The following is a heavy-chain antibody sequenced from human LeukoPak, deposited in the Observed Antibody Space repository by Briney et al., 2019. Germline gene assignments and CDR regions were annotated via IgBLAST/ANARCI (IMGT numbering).Heavy chain of an antibody. Sequence: GGSLRLSCAASGFTFSRYWMHWVRQAPGEGLVWVSRISGDGSSIDYADSVKGRFAISRDNAKDTLYLQMNTLRAEDSAVYYCARAQDHYYGSGGGHWGQGTLVTVSS. CDR1: GFTFSRYW. CDR3: ARAQDHYYGSGGGH. CDR2: ISGDGSSI. D-gene: IGHD3-10*01. J-gene: IGHJ4*02. V-gene: IGHV3-74*01.